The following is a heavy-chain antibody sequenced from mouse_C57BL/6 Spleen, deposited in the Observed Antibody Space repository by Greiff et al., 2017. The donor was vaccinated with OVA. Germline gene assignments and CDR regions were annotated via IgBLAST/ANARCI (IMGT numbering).Heavy chain of an antibody. J-gene: IGHJ2*01. V-gene: IGHV5-17*01. CDR1: GFTFSDYG. CDR3: ARNGDYCDC. Sequence: EVKLMESGGGLVKPGGSLKLSCAASGFTFSDYGMHWVRQAPEKGLEWVAYISSGSSTIYYADTVKGRFTISRDNAKNTLFLQMTILRSGDTAMYYCARNGDYCDCWGQGTTLTVSS. CDR2: ISSGSSTI.